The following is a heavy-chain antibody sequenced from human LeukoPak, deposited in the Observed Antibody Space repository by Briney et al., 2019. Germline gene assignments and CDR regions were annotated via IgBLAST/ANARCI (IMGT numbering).Heavy chain of an antibody. CDR3: ARDPAVAGKIPDAFDI. J-gene: IGHJ3*02. D-gene: IGHD6-19*01. V-gene: IGHV1-18*01. CDR1: GGTFSSYG. Sequence: ASVTVSCKASGGTFSSYGISWVRQAPGQGLEWMGWISAYNGNTNYAQKLQGRVTMTTDTSTSTAYMELRSLRSDDTAMYYCARDPAVAGKIPDAFDIWGQGTMVTVSS. CDR2: ISAYNGNT.